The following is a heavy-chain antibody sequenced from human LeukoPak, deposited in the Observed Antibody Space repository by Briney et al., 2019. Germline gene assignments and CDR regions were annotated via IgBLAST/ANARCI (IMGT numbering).Heavy chain of an antibody. V-gene: IGHV3-23*01. CDR3: AKSHHVTAIDY. CDR2: LSGSGDTT. Sequence: GGSLRLSCAASGFIFSSYAMTWVRQAPGKGLEWVSGLSGSGDTTYYADSVKGRFTISRDNSKNTLYLQMNSLRAEDTALYYCAKSHHVTAIDYWGQGTLVTVSS. D-gene: IGHD2-21*02. CDR1: GFIFSSYA. J-gene: IGHJ4*02.